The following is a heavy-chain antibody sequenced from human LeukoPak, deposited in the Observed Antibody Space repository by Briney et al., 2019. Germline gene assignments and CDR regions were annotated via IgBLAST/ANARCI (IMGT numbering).Heavy chain of an antibody. CDR3: AKGTKAYCSNGSCYYFDY. CDR2: ISGSGGST. CDR1: GFTFSNYA. V-gene: IGHV3-23*01. D-gene: IGHD2-15*01. Sequence: PGDSVRLSCAASGFTFSNYAMLWVRQAPVTGLEWVSAISGSGGSTYYADSVKGRFTISRDNSKNTLYLQMNSLRAEDTALYYCAKGTKAYCSNGSCYYFDYWGQGTLVTVSS. J-gene: IGHJ4*02.